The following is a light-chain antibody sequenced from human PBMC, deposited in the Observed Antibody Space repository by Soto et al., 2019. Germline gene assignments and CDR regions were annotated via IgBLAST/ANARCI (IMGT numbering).Light chain of an antibody. CDR3: QQYNNWPTWT. Sequence: EIVMTQSPVTLSVSPGERATLSCRASQNISRSLAWYQQKPGQAPRLLIYGASTRATGIPARFSGSGSGTEFTLTISSLQSEDFAVYYCQQYNNWPTWTFGQGTKVDIK. V-gene: IGKV3-15*01. CDR2: GAS. CDR1: QNISRS. J-gene: IGKJ1*01.